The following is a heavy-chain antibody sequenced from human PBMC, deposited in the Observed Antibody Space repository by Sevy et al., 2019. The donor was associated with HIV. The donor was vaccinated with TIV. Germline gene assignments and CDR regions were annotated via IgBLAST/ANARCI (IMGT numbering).Heavy chain of an antibody. V-gene: IGHV3-30*18. D-gene: IGHD1-1*01. J-gene: IGHJ4*02. CDR3: AKSPRWNGGDYFDY. CDR2: ISYDGSNK. CDR1: GFTFSSYG. Sequence: GGSLRLSCAASGFTFSSYGMHWVRQAPGKGLEWVAVISYDGSNKYYVDSVKGRFTISRDNSKNTLYLQMNSLRAEDTAVYYCAKSPRWNGGDYFDYWGQGTLVTVSS.